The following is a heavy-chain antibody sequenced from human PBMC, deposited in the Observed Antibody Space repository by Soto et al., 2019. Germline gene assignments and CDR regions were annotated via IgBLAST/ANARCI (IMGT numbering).Heavy chain of an antibody. Sequence: GGSLRLSCAASGFTFDDYTMHWVRQAPGKGLEWVSLISWDGGSTYYADSVKGRFTISRDNSKNSLYLQMNSLRTEDTTLYYCAKNEGADSSPYFDYWGQGTLVTVSS. CDR2: ISWDGGST. V-gene: IGHV3-43*01. J-gene: IGHJ4*02. D-gene: IGHD6-13*01. CDR3: AKNEGADSSPYFDY. CDR1: GFTFDDYT.